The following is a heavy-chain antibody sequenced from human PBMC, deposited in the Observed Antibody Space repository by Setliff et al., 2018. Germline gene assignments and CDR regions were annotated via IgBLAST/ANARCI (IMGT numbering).Heavy chain of an antibody. CDR3: ARSAGYSSSWYNYYYGMDV. J-gene: IGHJ6*02. V-gene: IGHV4-39*07. CDR2: IYHSGST. D-gene: IGHD6-13*01. CDR1: GGSISSSSYY. Sequence: SETLSLTCTVSGGSISSSSYYWGWIRQPPGKGLEWIGSIYHSGSTYYNPSLKSRVTISVDTSKNQFSLELSSVTAADTAVYYCARSAGYSSSWYNYYYGMDVWGQGTTVTVSS.